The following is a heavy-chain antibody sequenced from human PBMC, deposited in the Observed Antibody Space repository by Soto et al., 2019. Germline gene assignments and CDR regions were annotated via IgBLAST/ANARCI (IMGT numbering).Heavy chain of an antibody. V-gene: IGHV3-33*08. Sequence: GGSLRLSCAASGFTFSSYGMHWVRQAPGKGLEWVAVIWYDGSNKYYADSEKGRFTISRDNSKNTLYLQMNSLRAEDTAVYYCARSFLAAAGLRPVDYWGQGTLVTVSS. CDR1: GFTFSSYG. D-gene: IGHD6-13*01. CDR3: ARSFLAAAGLRPVDY. J-gene: IGHJ4*02. CDR2: IWYDGSNK.